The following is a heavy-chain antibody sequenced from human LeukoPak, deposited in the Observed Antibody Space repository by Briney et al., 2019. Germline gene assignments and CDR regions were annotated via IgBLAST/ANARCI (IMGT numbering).Heavy chain of an antibody. Sequence: GGSLRLSCAASGFTFSSYGMHWVRQAPGKGLEWVAVISYDGSNKYYADSVKGRFTISRDNSKNTLYLQMNGLRAEDTAVYYCAKPSYDSSGYYLDYWGQGTLVTVSS. V-gene: IGHV3-30*18. CDR3: AKPSYDSSGYYLDY. D-gene: IGHD3-22*01. J-gene: IGHJ4*02. CDR1: GFTFSSYG. CDR2: ISYDGSNK.